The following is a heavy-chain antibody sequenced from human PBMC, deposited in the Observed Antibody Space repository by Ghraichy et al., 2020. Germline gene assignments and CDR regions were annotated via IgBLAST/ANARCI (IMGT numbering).Heavy chain of an antibody. J-gene: IGHJ5*02. Sequence: SETLSLTCTVSGGSINSGGFSWMWIRQPPGVGLEWIGYIYDSGTTYSNPALNSRVTISVDRSKNQFSLQLSSATAADTAVYYCAGAPDWNDGRFEPWGQGTLVVVSS. CDR2: IYDSGTT. D-gene: IGHD1-1*01. CDR1: GGSINSGGFS. CDR3: AGAPDWNDGRFEP. V-gene: IGHV4-30-2*01.